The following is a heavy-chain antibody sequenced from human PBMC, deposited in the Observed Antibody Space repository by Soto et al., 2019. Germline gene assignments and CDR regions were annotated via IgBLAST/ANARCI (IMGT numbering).Heavy chain of an antibody. CDR2: IYYSGST. D-gene: IGHD5-18*01. CDR1: GGSISSSSYY. CDR3: ERRYGYSYAYNWFDP. V-gene: IGHV4-39*01. J-gene: IGHJ5*02. Sequence: SEILSLTCTVSGGSISSSSYYWGWIRQPPGKGLEWIGSIYYSGSTYYNPSLKSRVTISVDTSKNQFSLKLSSVTAADTAVYYCERRYGYSYAYNWFDPWGQGTLVTVSS.